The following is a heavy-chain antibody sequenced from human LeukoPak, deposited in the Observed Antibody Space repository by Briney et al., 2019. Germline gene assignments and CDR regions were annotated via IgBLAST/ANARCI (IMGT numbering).Heavy chain of an antibody. D-gene: IGHD3-16*01. Sequence: GASVKVSCKPSGYTFTYFYIHWVRQAPGQGLEYMGRINTHNGGTVYALQFQGRLSMTRDTSISTAYMELQSLRSEDTAVYYCARDHDYEGLKGNYWGRGTMVTVSS. CDR3: ARDHDYEGLKGNY. CDR2: INTHNGGT. V-gene: IGHV1-2*06. CDR1: GYTFTYFY. J-gene: IGHJ4*02.